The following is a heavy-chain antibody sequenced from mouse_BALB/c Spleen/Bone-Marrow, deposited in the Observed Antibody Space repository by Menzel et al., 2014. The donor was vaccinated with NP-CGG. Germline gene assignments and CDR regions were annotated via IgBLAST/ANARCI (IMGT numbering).Heavy chain of an antibody. D-gene: IGHD2-4*01. J-gene: IGHJ3*01. Sequence: EVKLVESGGGLVQPGGSLKLSCAASGFDFSRYWMSWVRQAPGKGLEWIGEINPDSSTINYTPSLKDKFIISRDNAKNTLYLQMSKVRSEDTALYYCAREGITTWFAYWGQGTLVTVSA. CDR3: AREGITTWFAY. CDR2: INPDSSTI. CDR1: GFDFSRYW. V-gene: IGHV4-1*02.